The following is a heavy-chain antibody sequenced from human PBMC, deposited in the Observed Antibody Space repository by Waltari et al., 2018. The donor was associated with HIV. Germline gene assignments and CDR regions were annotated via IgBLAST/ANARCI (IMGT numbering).Heavy chain of an antibody. D-gene: IGHD6-6*01. CDR3: ATPIAARLADWYFDL. CDR2: IHYSWDT. J-gene: IGHJ2*01. CDR1: GGSISSSSKY. V-gene: IGHV4-39*01. Sequence: QLQLQESGPGLVKPSETLSLTCTVSGGSISSSSKYWGWICQPPGKGLECIATIHYSWDTYYKPSRKSRVTISVDTSKNQFSLKLSSVTAADTAVYYCATPIAARLADWYFDLWGRGTLVTVSS.